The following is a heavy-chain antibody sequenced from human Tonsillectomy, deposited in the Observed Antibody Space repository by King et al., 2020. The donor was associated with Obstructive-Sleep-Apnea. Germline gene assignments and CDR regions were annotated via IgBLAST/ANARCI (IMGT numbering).Heavy chain of an antibody. CDR3: ARLVDDYGDYVNWYFDL. D-gene: IGHD4-17*01. J-gene: IGHJ2*01. V-gene: IGHV3-48*02. Sequence: QLVQSGGGLVQPGGSLRLSCVASGFTFRTFSMNWVRQAPGRGLEWVSHISSDGSTKYYADSVKGRFSTSRDNAKNSLYLQMNSLRDEDTAVYYCARLVDDYGDYVNWYFDLWGRGTRVTVSS. CDR1: GFTFRTFS. CDR2: ISSDGSTK.